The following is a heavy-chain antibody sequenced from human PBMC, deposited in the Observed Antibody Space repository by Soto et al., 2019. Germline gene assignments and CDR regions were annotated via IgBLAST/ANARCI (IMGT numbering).Heavy chain of an antibody. V-gene: IGHV1-69*13. CDR2: IIPIFGTA. CDR3: ARGREEYYYGSGSQTYYYYGMDV. D-gene: IGHD3-10*01. J-gene: IGHJ6*02. CDR1: GGTFSSYA. Sequence: ASVKVSCKAPGGTFSSYAISWVRQAPGQGLEWMGGIIPIFGTANYAQKFQGRVTITAGESTSTAYMELSSLRSEDTAVYYCARGREEYYYGSGSQTYYYYGMDVWGQGTTVTVSS.